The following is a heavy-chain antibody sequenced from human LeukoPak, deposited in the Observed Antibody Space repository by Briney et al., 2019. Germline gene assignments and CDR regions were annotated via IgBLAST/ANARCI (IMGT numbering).Heavy chain of an antibody. CDR3: ASGNKQPWIFDY. V-gene: IGHV4-38-2*02. CDR2: IYHSGST. Sequence: SETLSLTCTVSGYSISSGYYWGWIRQPPGKGLEWIGSIYHSGSTYYNPSLKSRVTISVDTSKNQFSLKLSSVTAADTAVYYCASGNKQPWIFDYWGQGTLVTVSS. CDR1: GYSISSGYY. J-gene: IGHJ4*02. D-gene: IGHD1/OR15-1a*01.